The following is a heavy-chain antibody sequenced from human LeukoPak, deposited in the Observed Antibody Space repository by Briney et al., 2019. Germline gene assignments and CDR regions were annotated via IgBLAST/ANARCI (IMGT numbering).Heavy chain of an antibody. Sequence: SETLSLTCTVSGGSVSSSSYYWAWIRQPPGKGLEWIGHFYYTGSTYYNPSLKSRVTISVDTSKNQFSLKMNSVTAADTAVYYCAREHLDSSGYYKACWFDPWGQGTLVTVSS. J-gene: IGHJ5*02. CDR3: AREHLDSSGYYKACWFDP. CDR2: FYYTGST. CDR1: GGSVSSSSYY. V-gene: IGHV4-39*02. D-gene: IGHD3-22*01.